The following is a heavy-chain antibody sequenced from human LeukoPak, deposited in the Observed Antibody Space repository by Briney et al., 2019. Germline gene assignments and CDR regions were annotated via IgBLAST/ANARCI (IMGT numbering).Heavy chain of an antibody. CDR2: ISNSGIT. Sequence: SETLSLTCTVSGGSISTYYWNWIRQPPGKGLEWIGYISNSGITTCNPSLKSRVTISVDSSKSQFSLKLNSVTAADTAVYYCARSGGYSSSWSLWGQGTLVTVSS. V-gene: IGHV4-59*01. CDR3: ARSGGYSSSWSL. J-gene: IGHJ4*02. CDR1: GGSISTYY. D-gene: IGHD6-13*01.